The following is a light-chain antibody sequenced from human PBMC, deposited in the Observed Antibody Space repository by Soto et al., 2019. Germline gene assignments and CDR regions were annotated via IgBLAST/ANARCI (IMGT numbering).Light chain of an antibody. CDR3: CSYAGSSSFRVL. V-gene: IGLV2-11*01. CDR2: DVT. J-gene: IGLJ2*01. Sequence: QSALTQPRSVSGSPGQSVTISCSGTNSDVGTYHYVSWYQQHPGKAPKLIIYDVTKRPSGVPDRFSGSKSGNTASLIISGLQAADEAEYYCCCCSYAGSSSFRVLFGGGTQLTVL. CDR1: NSDVGTYHY.